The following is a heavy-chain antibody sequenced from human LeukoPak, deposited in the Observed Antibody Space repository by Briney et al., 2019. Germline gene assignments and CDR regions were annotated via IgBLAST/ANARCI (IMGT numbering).Heavy chain of an antibody. CDR2: INPNSGGT. J-gene: IGHJ4*02. CDR1: GYTFTGYY. CDR3: ARVSSGSYGPYYFDY. Sequence: ASVKVSCKASGYTFTGYYMHWVRQAPGQGLEWMGWINPNSGGTNYAQKFQGRVTMTRDTSISTAYMELSRLRSDDTAVYYCARVSSGSYGPYYFDYWGQGTLVTVSS. D-gene: IGHD1-26*01. V-gene: IGHV1-2*02.